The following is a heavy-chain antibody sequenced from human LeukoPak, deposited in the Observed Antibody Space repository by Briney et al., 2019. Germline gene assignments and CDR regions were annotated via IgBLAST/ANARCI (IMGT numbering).Heavy chain of an antibody. CDR1: GYTFTGYY. D-gene: IGHD1-26*01. V-gene: IGHV1-2*02. J-gene: IGHJ4*02. CDR3: ARVGASRFYDFDY. CDR2: INPNSGGT. Sequence: ASVKVSCKASGYTFTGYYMHWVRQAPGQGLEWMGWINPNSGGTNYAQKFQGRVTMTRDTSISTAYMELSRLRSDDTAVYYCARVGASRFYDFDYWGQGPRSPSPQ.